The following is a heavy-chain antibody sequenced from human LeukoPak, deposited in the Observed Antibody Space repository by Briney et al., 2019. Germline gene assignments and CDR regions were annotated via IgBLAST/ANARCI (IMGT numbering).Heavy chain of an antibody. D-gene: IGHD6-13*01. V-gene: IGHV1-18*01. CDR2: ISAYNGNT. J-gene: IGHJ4*02. CDR1: GYTFGSDD. CDR3: ARGYSSSWYLQN. Sequence: ASVEVSCKASGYTFGSDDINWVRQAPGQGLEWMGWISAYNGNTNYAQKLQGRVTMTTDTSTSIAYMELRSLRSDDTAVYYCARGYSSSWYLQNWGQGTLVTVSS.